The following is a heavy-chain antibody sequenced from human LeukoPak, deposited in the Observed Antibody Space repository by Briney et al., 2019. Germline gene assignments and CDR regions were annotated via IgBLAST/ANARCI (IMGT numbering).Heavy chain of an antibody. CDR1: GVSISSSNSY. D-gene: IGHD3-10*01. J-gene: IGHJ6*03. CDR2: IYYSGNT. CDR3: ARRASLMHGGMDV. V-gene: IGHV4-39*01. Sequence: SETLSLTCTVSGVSISSSNSYWGWIRQPPGKGLEWIGSIYYSGNTYYNASLKSQVSISIDTSKNQFSLKLSSVTAADTAVYCCARRASLMHGGMDVWGKGTTVTISS.